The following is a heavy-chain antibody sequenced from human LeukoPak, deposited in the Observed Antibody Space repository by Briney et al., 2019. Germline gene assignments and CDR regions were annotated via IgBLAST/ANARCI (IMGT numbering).Heavy chain of an antibody. CDR3: ARANAAEDWFDP. CDR2: IYYSGST. J-gene: IGHJ5*02. D-gene: IGHD6-13*01. Sequence: SETLSLTCTVSGGSISSYYWSWIRQPPGKGLEWIGYIYYSGSTNYNPSLKSRVTISVDTSKNQFSLELSSVTAADTAVYYCARANAAEDWFDPWGQGTLVTVSS. CDR1: GGSISSYY. V-gene: IGHV4-59*01.